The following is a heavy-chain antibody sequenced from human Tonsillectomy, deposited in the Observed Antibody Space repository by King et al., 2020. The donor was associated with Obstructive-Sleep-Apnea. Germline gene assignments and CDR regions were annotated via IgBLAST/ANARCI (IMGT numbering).Heavy chain of an antibody. J-gene: IGHJ4*02. V-gene: IGHV3-23*04. CDR1: EFTFSAYA. Sequence: EVQLVESGGGLVQPGGSLRLSCAASEFTFSAYALSWVRQAPVKGLEWVSTISGGGGTTYYADSVKGRFTISRDNSKNTLYLQMNSLRAEDTAVYYCAKSAAAVRHQGIQFDYWGQGTLVTVSS. CDR3: AKSAAAVRHQGIQFDY. D-gene: IGHD6-13*01. CDR2: ISGGGGTT.